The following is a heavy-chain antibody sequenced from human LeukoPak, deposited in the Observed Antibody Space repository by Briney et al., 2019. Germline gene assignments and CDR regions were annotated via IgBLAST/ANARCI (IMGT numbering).Heavy chain of an antibody. V-gene: IGHV1-46*01. CDR1: GYTFTSYY. CDR2: INPSGGST. CDR3: ARAMGPDAFDI. Sequence: ASVKVSCKASGYTFTSYYMHWVRQAPGQGLEWMGIINPSGGSTSYAQKFQGRVTMTRDMSTSTVYMELSSLRSEDTAVYYCARAMGPDAFDIWGQGTMVTVSS. J-gene: IGHJ3*02. D-gene: IGHD5-18*01.